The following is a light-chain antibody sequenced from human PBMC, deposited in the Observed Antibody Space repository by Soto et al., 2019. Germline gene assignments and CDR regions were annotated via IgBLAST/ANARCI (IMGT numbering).Light chain of an antibody. V-gene: IGKV3-11*01. Sequence: EIVLTQSPATLSSFPCDRVTLSFRASQYINTRLAWYQHRPGQAPSLLIYQTSIRAAGIPARFSASGTGTDFTLTISDVQPEDFAVYYCHQRQSWPRTFGQGTKVDI. J-gene: IGKJ1*01. CDR1: QYINTR. CDR3: HQRQSWPRT. CDR2: QTS.